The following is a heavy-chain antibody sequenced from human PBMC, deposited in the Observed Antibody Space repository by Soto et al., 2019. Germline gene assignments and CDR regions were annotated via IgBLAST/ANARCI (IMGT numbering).Heavy chain of an antibody. D-gene: IGHD3-3*01. CDR3: ARAFEAYDFWSGYCPWGFDY. J-gene: IGHJ4*02. CDR2: IKQDGSEI. Sequence: EVQLVESGGGLVQPGGSLRLSCAASGFTFSSYWMSWVRKAPGKRLESGANIKQDGSEIYYVDSVTGRFTIARDNAKNSQHRQMESLGAEDSAVYYGARAFEAYDFWSGYCPWGFDYWGQGTLVSVSS. V-gene: IGHV3-7*01. CDR1: GFTFSSYW.